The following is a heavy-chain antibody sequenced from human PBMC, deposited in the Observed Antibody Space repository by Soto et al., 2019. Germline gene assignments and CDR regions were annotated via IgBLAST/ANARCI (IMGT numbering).Heavy chain of an antibody. CDR3: ANYSFYGYYGDWFAP. D-gene: IGHD5-18*01. J-gene: IGHJ5*02. V-gene: IGHV3-30*18. CDR2: ISYDGSNK. CDR1: GFTFSSNG. Sequence: PGGSLRLSCAAPGFTFSSNGMHWVRQAPGKGLEWVAVISYDGSNKYYADSVKGRFTISRDNSKNTLYLQMNSLRNEDTAVYYCANYSFYGYYGDWFAPWGQGTLVPVSA.